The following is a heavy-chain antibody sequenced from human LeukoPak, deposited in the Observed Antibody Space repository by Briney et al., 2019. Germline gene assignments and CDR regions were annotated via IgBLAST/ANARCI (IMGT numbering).Heavy chain of an antibody. V-gene: IGHV3-7*01. J-gene: IGHJ4*02. Sequence: EGSLRLSCAASGFTFSSYWMTWVRQAPGKGLVWVANINQDGSEKYYVDSVKGRFTISRDNARNSLYLQMNSLRAGDTAVYYCARGTMIGYYFDYWGQGTLVTVSS. D-gene: IGHD3-22*01. CDR2: INQDGSEK. CDR3: ARGTMIGYYFDY. CDR1: GFTFSSYW.